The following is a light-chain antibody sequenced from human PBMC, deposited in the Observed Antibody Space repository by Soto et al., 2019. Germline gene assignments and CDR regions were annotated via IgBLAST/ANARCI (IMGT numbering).Light chain of an antibody. CDR3: QQYSNYSPWA. Sequence: DIQMTQSPSTLSASVRDSVTITCRASQSIGNLLAWYQQKPGKAPNLMNYEASSLETGVPSRFIGSGSGTEFTLTFSSFQPDDFATYYCQQYSNYSPWAFGQGTKV. J-gene: IGKJ1*01. CDR1: QSIGNL. V-gene: IGKV1-5*01. CDR2: EAS.